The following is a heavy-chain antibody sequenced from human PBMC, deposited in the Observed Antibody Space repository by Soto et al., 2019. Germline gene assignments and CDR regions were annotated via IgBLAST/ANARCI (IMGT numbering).Heavy chain of an antibody. CDR2: INISNGNT. D-gene: IGHD6-13*01. Sequence: APLNVTCKPSGYTIKCWQSYSVGQSNAQRLECMGWINISNGNTEYSQKFQGRVTITADESTSTAYMELSSLRSEDTAVYYCARGGQQLVLRFWFDPWGQGNLVTRSA. V-gene: IGHV1-3*04. CDR1: GYTIKCWQ. CDR3: ARGGQQLVLRFWFDP. J-gene: IGHJ5*02.